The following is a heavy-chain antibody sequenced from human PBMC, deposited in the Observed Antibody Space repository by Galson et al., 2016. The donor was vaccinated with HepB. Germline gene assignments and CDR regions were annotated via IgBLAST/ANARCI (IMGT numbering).Heavy chain of an antibody. CDR3: ARTEFGEVGTTTSMVGY. Sequence: SETLSLTCAVSGGSVSSHNWWSWVRQPPGKGLEWIGEVFHSGSTNYNPSLKSRVTTSVDTSKNQFTLKMSSVTAADSAVYYCARTEFGEVGTTTSMVGYWGQGTLVTVSS. CDR1: GGSVSSHNW. D-gene: IGHD1-26*01. J-gene: IGHJ4*02. V-gene: IGHV4-4*02. CDR2: VFHSGST.